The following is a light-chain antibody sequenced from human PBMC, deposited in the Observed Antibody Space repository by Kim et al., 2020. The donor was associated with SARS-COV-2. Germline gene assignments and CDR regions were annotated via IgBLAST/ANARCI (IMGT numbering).Light chain of an antibody. CDR1: QDSSKY. V-gene: IGKV1-33*01. Sequence: ASVGDRVTITCQASQDSSKYLNWYQQKLGRAPKLLIYDASSLETGVPSRFSGSASGTDFTFTISSLQPEDIATYYCQQHDTLPITFGQGTRLEIK. CDR3: QQHDTLPIT. J-gene: IGKJ5*01. CDR2: DAS.